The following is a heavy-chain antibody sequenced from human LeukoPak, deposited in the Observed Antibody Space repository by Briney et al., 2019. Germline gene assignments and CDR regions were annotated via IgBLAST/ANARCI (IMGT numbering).Heavy chain of an antibody. J-gene: IGHJ5*02. V-gene: IGHV4-61*01. CDR3: ATGPWFLDL. D-gene: IGHD3-22*01. Sequence: SETLSLTCTVAGESVSNGRHYWSWTRQSPEKGLEYIGYVRFNVDTNYNPSLKSRVPISLDTSKNQFSRKRNTAPAADTALYYCATGPWFLDLWGQETLVTVPS. CDR2: VRFNVDT. CDR1: GESVSNGRHY.